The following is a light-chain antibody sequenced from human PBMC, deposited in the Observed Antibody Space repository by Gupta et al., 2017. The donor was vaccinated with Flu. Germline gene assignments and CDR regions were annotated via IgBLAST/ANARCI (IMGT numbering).Light chain of an antibody. CDR1: TGAVTSDHY. J-gene: IGLJ3*02. Sequence: QTVVTQEPSLTVSPGGTVTLTCASSTGAVTSDHYPNWFQQKPGQPPRPWIYSTRSKHSWTPARFSGSLLGGTAALTLSGVQPEDEADYYCLLYFRDAGVFGGGTKLTVL. V-gene: IGLV7-43*01. CDR3: LLYFRDAGV. CDR2: STR.